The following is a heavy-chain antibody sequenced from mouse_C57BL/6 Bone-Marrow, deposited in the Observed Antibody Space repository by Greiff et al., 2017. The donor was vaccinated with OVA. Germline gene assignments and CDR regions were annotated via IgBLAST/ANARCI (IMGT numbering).Heavy chain of an antibody. J-gene: IGHJ2*01. CDR1: GYTFTDYE. CDR3: TRRDYGSSYVGYFDY. D-gene: IGHD1-1*01. V-gene: IGHV1-15*01. Sequence: QVQLQQSGAELVRPGASVTLSCKASGYTFTDYEMHWVKQTPVHGLEWIGAIDPETGGTAYNQKFTGKAILTADKSSSTAYMELRSLTSEDSAVYYCTRRDYGSSYVGYFDYWGQGTTLTVSS. CDR2: IDPETGGT.